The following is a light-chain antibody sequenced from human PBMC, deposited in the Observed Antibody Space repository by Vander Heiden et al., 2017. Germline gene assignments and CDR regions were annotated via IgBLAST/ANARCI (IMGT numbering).Light chain of an antibody. CDR1: ALPKQY. CDR3: QSADSSGTYYV. Sequence: YELTQPPSASVSPGQTARITCSGDALPKQYAYWYQQKPGQAPVLVIYKDSGRPSGIPERFSGSSSGTTVTLTISGVQAEDEADYYCQSADSSGTYYVFGTGTKVTVL. J-gene: IGLJ1*01. CDR2: KDS. V-gene: IGLV3-25*03.